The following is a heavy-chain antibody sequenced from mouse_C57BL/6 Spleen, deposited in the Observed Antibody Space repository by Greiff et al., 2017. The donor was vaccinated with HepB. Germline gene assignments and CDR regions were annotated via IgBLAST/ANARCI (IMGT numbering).Heavy chain of an antibody. Sequence: EVQLQQSGPELVKPGASVKISCKASGYSFTGYYMNWVKQSPEKSLEWIGEINPSTGGTTYNQKFKAKATLTVDKSSSTAYMQLKSLTSEDSAVYYCARGRTRGFAYWGQGTLVTVSA. CDR2: INPSTGGT. CDR1: GYSFTGYY. CDR3: ARGRTRGFAY. V-gene: IGHV1-42*01. J-gene: IGHJ3*01.